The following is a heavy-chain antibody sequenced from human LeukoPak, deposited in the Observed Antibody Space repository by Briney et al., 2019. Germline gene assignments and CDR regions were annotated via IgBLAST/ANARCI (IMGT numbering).Heavy chain of an antibody. CDR2: IYYSGST. D-gene: IGHD3-10*01. J-gene: IGHJ5*02. CDR3: AREGSVVRGVTPLNWFDP. Sequence: PSRTLSLTCTVSGDSISSGDYYWSWIRQHPGKGLEWIGYIYYSGSTYYNPSLKSRVTISVDTSKNQFSLKLRSVTAADMAVYYCAREGSVVRGVTPLNWFDPWGQGTLVTVSS. CDR1: GDSISSGDYY. V-gene: IGHV4-31*03.